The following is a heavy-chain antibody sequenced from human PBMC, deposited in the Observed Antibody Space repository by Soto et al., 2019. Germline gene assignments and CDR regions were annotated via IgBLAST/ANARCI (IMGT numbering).Heavy chain of an antibody. CDR3: AREGCSSTSCYHSDAFDI. V-gene: IGHV3-21*01. Sequence: GGSLRLSCAASGFTFSSYSMNWVRQAPGKGLEWVSSISSSSSYIYYADSVKGRFTISRDNAKNSLYLQMNSLRAEDTAVYYCAREGCSSTSCYHSDAFDIWGQGTMVTVSS. D-gene: IGHD2-2*01. J-gene: IGHJ3*02. CDR2: ISSSSSYI. CDR1: GFTFSSYS.